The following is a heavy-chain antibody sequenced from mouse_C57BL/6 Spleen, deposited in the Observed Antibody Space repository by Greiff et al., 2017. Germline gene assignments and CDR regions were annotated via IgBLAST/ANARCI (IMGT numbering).Heavy chain of an antibody. J-gene: IGHJ4*01. CDR3: ARSISPPSAMDY. CDR2: ISNLAYSI. Sequence: EVMLVESGGGLVQPGGSLTLSCAASGFTFSDYGMAWVRQAPRKGPEWVAFISNLAYSIYYADTVTGRFTISRENAKNTLYLEMSSLRSEDTAMYYCARSISPPSAMDYWGQGTSVTVSS. V-gene: IGHV5-15*04. D-gene: IGHD1-1*01. CDR1: GFTFSDYG.